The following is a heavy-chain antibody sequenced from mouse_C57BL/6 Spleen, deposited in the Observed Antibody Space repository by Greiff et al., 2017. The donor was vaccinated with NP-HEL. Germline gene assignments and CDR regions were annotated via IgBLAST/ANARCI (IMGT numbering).Heavy chain of an antibody. D-gene: IGHD1-1*01. J-gene: IGHJ2*01. CDR3: ARDYYGSSYLYYVDY. CDR1: GFTFSSYA. CDR2: ISDGGSYT. Sequence: EVKLVESGGGLVKPGGSLKLSCAASGFTFSSYAMSWVRQTPEKRLEWVATISDGGSYTYYPDNVKGRFTISRDNAKNNLYLQMSHLKSEDTAMYYCARDYYGSSYLYYVDYWGQGTTLTVSS. V-gene: IGHV5-4*01.